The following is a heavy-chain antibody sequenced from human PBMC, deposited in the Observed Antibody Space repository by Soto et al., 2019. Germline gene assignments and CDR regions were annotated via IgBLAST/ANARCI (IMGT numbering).Heavy chain of an antibody. CDR1: GYSFTSYG. CDR2: ISADSGNT. V-gene: IGHV1-18*01. CDR3: ARDPRGGFDLWSGYRRYSGLDV. Sequence: QVQLVQSGAEVKKPGASVRVSCKASGYSFTSYGISWVRQAPGQGLEWMGWISADSGNTNYAQSLQGRVIMTTDTSTTTAYMEVTNLRCDDTAVYYCARDPRGGFDLWSGYRRYSGLDVWGQGTTVTVSS. J-gene: IGHJ6*02. D-gene: IGHD3-3*01.